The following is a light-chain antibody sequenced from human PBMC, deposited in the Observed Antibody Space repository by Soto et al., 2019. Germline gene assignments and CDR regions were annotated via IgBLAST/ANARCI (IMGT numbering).Light chain of an antibody. CDR3: QQYNNWPPWT. CDR1: QSVSFSS. Sequence: EIVLTQSPGTLSLSPGERATLSCRASQSVSFSSLAWYQHKPGRAPRLLIYGASTRATGIPARFSGSGSGTEFTLTISSLQSEDFAVYYCQQYNNWPPWTFGQGTKVEIK. V-gene: IGKV3-15*01. J-gene: IGKJ1*01. CDR2: GAS.